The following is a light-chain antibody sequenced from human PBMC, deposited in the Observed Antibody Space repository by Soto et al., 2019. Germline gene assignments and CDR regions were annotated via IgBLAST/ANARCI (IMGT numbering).Light chain of an antibody. CDR3: QSFDSRRFYV. Sequence: QPVLTQPPSVSGAPGQRVTISCTGSSSNIGTGYDVHWYQQLPGTAPKLLIYRNNNRPSGVPDRFSGSKSGTSASLAISGLQAEDEADYYCQSFDSRRFYVFGTGTKLTVL. CDR1: SSNIGTGYD. J-gene: IGLJ1*01. V-gene: IGLV1-40*01. CDR2: RNN.